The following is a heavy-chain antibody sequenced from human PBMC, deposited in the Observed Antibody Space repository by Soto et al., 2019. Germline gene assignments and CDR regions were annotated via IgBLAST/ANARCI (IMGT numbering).Heavy chain of an antibody. CDR2: ISWNSGSI. J-gene: IGHJ4*02. V-gene: IGHV3-9*01. CDR3: AKDMGEAAAGIFDY. D-gene: IGHD6-13*01. CDR1: GFTFDDYA. Sequence: HPGGSLRLSCAASGFTFDDYAMHWVRQAPGKGLEWVSGISWNSGSIGYADSVKGRFTISRDNAKNSLYLQMNSLRAEDTALYYCAKDMGEAAAGIFDYWGQGTLVTVSS.